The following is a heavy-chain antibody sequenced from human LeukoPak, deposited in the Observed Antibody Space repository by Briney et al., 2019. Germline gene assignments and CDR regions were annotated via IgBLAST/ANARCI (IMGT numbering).Heavy chain of an antibody. Sequence: SQTLSLTCAISGDSVSSNSAAWNWIGQSPSRGLEWLGGTYYRSKWYNDYAVSVKSRITINPDTSKNQFSLQLNSVTPEDTAVYYCARSTPPTSIAASGHFDYWGQGTLVTVSS. D-gene: IGHD6-6*01. J-gene: IGHJ4*02. V-gene: IGHV6-1*01. CDR2: TYYRSKWYN. CDR3: ARSTPPTSIAASGHFDY. CDR1: GDSVSSNSAA.